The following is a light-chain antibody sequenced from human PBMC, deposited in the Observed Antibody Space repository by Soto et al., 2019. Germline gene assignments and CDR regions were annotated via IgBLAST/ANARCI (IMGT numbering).Light chain of an antibody. V-gene: IGKV1-5*01. CDR1: QSISSW. Sequence: DIQMTQSPSTLSASVGDRVTITCRASQSISSWLAWYQQKPGKAPKILIYDASSLESGVPSRFSGSGSGTEFTLTISSLQPEDSATYYCQQYNNWPHTFGQGTKVDIK. CDR3: QQYNNWPHT. J-gene: IGKJ2*01. CDR2: DAS.